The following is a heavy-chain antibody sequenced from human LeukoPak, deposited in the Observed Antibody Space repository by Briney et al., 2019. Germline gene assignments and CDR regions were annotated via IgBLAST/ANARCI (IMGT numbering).Heavy chain of an antibody. D-gene: IGHD3-16*01. CDR1: GFTFGDYA. CDR3: TRVVLGGVDY. J-gene: IGHJ4*02. V-gene: IGHV3-49*04. CDR2: IRSKAYGGTT. Sequence: GGSLRLSCTASGFTFGDYAMSWVRQAPGKGLEWVGFIRSKAYGGTTEYAASVKGRFTISRDDSKSIAYLQLNSLKTEDTAVYYCTRVVLGGVDYWGQGTLVTVSS.